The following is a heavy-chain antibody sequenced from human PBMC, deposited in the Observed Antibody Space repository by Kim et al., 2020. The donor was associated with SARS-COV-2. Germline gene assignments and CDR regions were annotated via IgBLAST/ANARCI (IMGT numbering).Heavy chain of an antibody. V-gene: IGHV3-7*01. CDR3: SRDGQGRDDYYSEY. CDR2: VKEDGSER. D-gene: IGHD1-1*01. CDR1: GFTFSNYW. J-gene: IGHJ4*02. Sequence: GGSLRLSCAASGFTFSNYWMSWVRQAPGKGLEWVANVKEDGSERYYVDSVKARFIISRDNAKNSVYLQMYSLRAEDTAVYYCSRDGQGRDDYYSEYWGQRTQVIVSS.